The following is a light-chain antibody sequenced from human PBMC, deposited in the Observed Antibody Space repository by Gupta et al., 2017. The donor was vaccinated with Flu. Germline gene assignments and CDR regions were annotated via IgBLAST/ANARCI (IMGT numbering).Light chain of an antibody. Sequence: EIVMTQSPATLSVSSGEGATLPCRASQSVSSNLAWYQQKPGQAPRHLIYVASTRATGIPARFSGGGSGTELTLTISSLQSEDVVVYYCQQYNNWHPYTFGQGTKLEIK. J-gene: IGKJ2*01. CDR3: QQYNNWHPYT. CDR1: QSVSSN. CDR2: VAS. V-gene: IGKV3-15*01.